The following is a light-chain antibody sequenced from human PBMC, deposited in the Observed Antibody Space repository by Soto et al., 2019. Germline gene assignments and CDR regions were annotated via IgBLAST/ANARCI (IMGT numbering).Light chain of an antibody. J-gene: IGLJ1*01. CDR3: ATWHDSFYV. V-gene: IGLV1-44*01. CDR1: TSGTGTNA. Sequence: QSVLTQPPSASGSPGQRVIVSCSGSTSGTGTNAVNWFQHLPGTAPKVLIYTNNQRPSGVPDRFSGSKSGTSASLAISGLQSEDEADYYCATWHDSFYVFGTGTKLTVL. CDR2: TNN.